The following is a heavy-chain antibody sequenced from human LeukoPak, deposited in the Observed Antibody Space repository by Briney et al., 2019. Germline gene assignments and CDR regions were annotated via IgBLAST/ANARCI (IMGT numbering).Heavy chain of an antibody. V-gene: IGHV3-48*01. CDR2: ISSSGSTI. CDR1: GFTFSSYS. Sequence: GGSLRLSCAASGFTFSSYSMNWVRQAPGKGLEWVSYISSSGSTIYYADSVKGRFTISRDNAKNSLYLQMNSLRAEDTAVYYCARQYDTSGYPGPDWGQGTLVTVSS. J-gene: IGHJ4*02. CDR3: ARQYDTSGYPGPD. D-gene: IGHD3-22*01.